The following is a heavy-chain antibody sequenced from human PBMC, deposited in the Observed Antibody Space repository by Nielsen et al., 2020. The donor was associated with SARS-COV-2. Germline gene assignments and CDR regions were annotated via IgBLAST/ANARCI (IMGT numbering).Heavy chain of an antibody. J-gene: IGHJ4*02. CDR1: GFTFDDYA. Sequence: SLKISCAASGFTFDDYAMHWVRQVPGKGLEWVSGISWNSGSIGYADSVKGRFTISRDNAKNSLYLQMNSLRAEDTALYYCAKLYGGSPYWGQGTLVTVSS. CDR3: AKLYGGSPY. D-gene: IGHD4-23*01. CDR2: ISWNSGSI. V-gene: IGHV3-9*01.